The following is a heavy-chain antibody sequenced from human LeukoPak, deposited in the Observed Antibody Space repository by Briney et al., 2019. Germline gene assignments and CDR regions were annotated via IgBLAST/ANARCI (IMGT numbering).Heavy chain of an antibody. Sequence: KPSETLSLTCAVSDYSISSGDYWGWIRQPPGKGLEWIGSVYHSGSTHYSPSLKSRVTISVATFKNQFSLKLSSVTAADTAVYYCARNDSSGYFDYWGQGTLVTVSS. CDR3: ARNDSSGYFDY. CDR2: VYHSGST. CDR1: DYSISSGDY. V-gene: IGHV4-38-2*01. D-gene: IGHD3-22*01. J-gene: IGHJ4*02.